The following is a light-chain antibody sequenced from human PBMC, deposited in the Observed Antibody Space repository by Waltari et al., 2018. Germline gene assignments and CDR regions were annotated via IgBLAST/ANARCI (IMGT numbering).Light chain of an antibody. V-gene: IGLV2-11*01. Sequence: QSALTQPRSVSGSPGQSVTISCTGTSSDVGGYNYVSWYQQHPGKAPNLMIYDFSKRPSGVAARFSGSKSGNSAALTISGLQAKDEADYYCCSYAGSYTWVFGGGTKLTVL. CDR1: SSDVGGYNY. CDR3: CSYAGSYTWV. J-gene: IGLJ3*02. CDR2: DFS.